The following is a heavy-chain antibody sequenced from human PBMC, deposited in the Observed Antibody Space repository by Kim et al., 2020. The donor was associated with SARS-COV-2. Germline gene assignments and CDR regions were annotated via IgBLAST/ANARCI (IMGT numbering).Heavy chain of an antibody. CDR2: TYYSGST. V-gene: IGHV4-59*13. D-gene: IGHD3-10*01. J-gene: IGHJ2*01. CDR3: ARVSITMVRGVIRWYFVL. Sequence: SETLSLTCTVSGGSISSYYWSWIRQPPGKGLEWIGYTYYSGSTNYNPSLKSRVTISVDTSKNQFSLKLSSVTAADTAVYYCARVSITMVRGVIRWYFVLWGRGTLVTVSS. CDR1: GGSISSYY.